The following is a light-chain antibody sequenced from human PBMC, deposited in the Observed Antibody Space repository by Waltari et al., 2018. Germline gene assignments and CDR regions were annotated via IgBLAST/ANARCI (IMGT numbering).Light chain of an antibody. CDR2: WAS. V-gene: IGKV4-1*01. CDR1: QSVLSSSNNKNY. Sequence: DIVMTQSPDSLAVSLGERATINCKSSQSVLSSSNNKNYLAWYQQKPGQPPKLLIYWASTRESGVPDRFSGGGSGTDFTLTISSLEPEDFAVYYCQQRSNWPTFGGGTKVEIK. CDR3: QQRSNWPT. J-gene: IGKJ4*01.